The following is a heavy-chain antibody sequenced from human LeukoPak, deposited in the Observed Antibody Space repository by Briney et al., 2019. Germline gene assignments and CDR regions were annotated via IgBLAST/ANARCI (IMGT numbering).Heavy chain of an antibody. CDR3: ARAKGDSSSWYREAAEYFQH. D-gene: IGHD6-13*01. CDR1: GFTFSSYS. V-gene: IGHV3-21*01. CDR2: ISSSSSYI. J-gene: IGHJ1*01. Sequence: PGGSLRLSCAASGFTFSSYSMNWVRQAPGKGLEWVSSISSSSSYIYYADSVKGRFTISRDNAKNSLYLQMNSLRAEDTAVYYCARAKGDSSSWYREAAEYFQHWGQGTLVTVSS.